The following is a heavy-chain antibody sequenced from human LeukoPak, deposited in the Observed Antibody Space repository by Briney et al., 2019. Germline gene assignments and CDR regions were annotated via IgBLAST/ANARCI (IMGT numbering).Heavy chain of an antibody. J-gene: IGHJ6*02. CDR1: GGSISSYY. V-gene: IGHV4-4*07. Sequence: KPSETLSLTCTVSGGSISSYYWNWIRQPAGKGLEWIGRIYTSGSTNYNPSLKSRVTMSVDTSKNQFSLKLSSVTAADTAVYYCAREGSRGRLPSYYYGMDVWGQGTTATVSS. CDR2: IYTSGST. CDR3: AREGSRGRLPSYYYGMDV. D-gene: IGHD2-21*02.